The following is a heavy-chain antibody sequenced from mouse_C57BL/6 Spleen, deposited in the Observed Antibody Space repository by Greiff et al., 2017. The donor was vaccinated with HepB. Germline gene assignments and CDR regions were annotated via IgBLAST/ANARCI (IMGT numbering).Heavy chain of an antibody. CDR3: ARGLLTAPFDY. V-gene: IGHV1-54*01. J-gene: IGHJ2*01. CDR1: GYAFTNYL. D-gene: IGHD2-3*01. CDR2: INPGSGGT. Sequence: VQLQQSGAELVRPGTSVKVSCKASGYAFTNYLIEWVKQRPGQGLEWIGVINPGSGGTNYNEKFKGKATLTADKSSSTAYMQLSSLTSEDSAVYFCARGLLTAPFDYWGQGTTLTVSS.